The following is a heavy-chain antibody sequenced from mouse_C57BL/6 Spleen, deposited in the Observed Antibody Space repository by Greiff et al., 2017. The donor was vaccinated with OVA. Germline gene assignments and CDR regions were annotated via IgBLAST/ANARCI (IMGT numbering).Heavy chain of an antibody. V-gene: IGHV1-82*01. Sequence: LLESGPELVKPGASVKISCKASGYAFSSSWMNWVKQRPGKGLEWIGRIYPGDGDTNYNGKFKGKATLTADKSSSTAYMQLSSLTSEDSAVYFCAREGYYYFDYWGQGTTLTVSS. J-gene: IGHJ2*01. CDR2: IYPGDGDT. CDR1: GYAFSSSW. CDR3: AREGYYYFDY.